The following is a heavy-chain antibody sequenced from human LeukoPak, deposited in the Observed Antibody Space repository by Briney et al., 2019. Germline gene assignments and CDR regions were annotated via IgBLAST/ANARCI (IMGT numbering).Heavy chain of an antibody. CDR3: AKDRDGLH. CDR2: ISYDGSNK. J-gene: IGHJ4*02. CDR1: GFTFSSYG. Sequence: PGGTLRLSCAASGFTFSSYGMHWVRQAPGKGLEWVAVISYDGSNKYYADSVKGRFTTSRDNSKNTLYLQMNSLRAEDTAVYYCAKDRDGLHWGQGTLVTVSS. D-gene: IGHD5-24*01. V-gene: IGHV3-30*18.